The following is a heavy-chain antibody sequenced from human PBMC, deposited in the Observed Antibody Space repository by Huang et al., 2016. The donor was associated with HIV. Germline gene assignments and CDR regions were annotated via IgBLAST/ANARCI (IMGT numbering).Heavy chain of an antibody. J-gene: IGHJ6*03. CDR1: GGSIRSSDYH. CDR3: ARHREGPVAYYSGWGSHLNYMDV. Sequence: QLLLQESGPGLVKPSEALALTCAVSGGSIRSSDYHWGWIRQPPGKGWEVVGSSYDKGSPHSSPSLKSRVTIAVDTSKNRFFLNLTSMSAADTAVYYCARHREGPVAYYSGWGSHLNYMDVWGRGRTVVVSS. CDR2: SYDKGSP. D-gene: IGHD3-10*01. V-gene: IGHV4-39*01.